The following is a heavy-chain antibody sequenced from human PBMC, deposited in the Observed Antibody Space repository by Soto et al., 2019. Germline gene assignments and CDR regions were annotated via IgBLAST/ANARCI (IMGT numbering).Heavy chain of an antibody. Sequence: GGSLRLSCAASGFTFSSYDMHWVRQATGKGLEWVSAIGTAGDTYYPGSVKGRFTISRENAKNSLYLQMNSLRAGDTAVYYCARGHYGSGSYRPLFDYWGQGTLVTVSS. CDR1: GFTFSSYD. V-gene: IGHV3-13*01. CDR3: ARGHYGSGSYRPLFDY. J-gene: IGHJ4*02. D-gene: IGHD3-10*01. CDR2: IGTAGDT.